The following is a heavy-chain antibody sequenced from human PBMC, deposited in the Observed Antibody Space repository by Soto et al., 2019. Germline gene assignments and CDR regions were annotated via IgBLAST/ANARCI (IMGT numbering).Heavy chain of an antibody. CDR3: ARDLGYYDSSGYFDY. CDR1: GFTFSDYY. CDR2: ISRSGSSI. D-gene: IGHD3-22*01. V-gene: IGHV3-11*01. J-gene: IGHJ4*02. Sequence: GGSLRLSCAASGFTFSDYYMSWIRQAPGKGLEWVSYISRSGSSIYYTDSVKGRFTISRDNAKNSLYLQLNSLRAEDTAVYYCARDLGYYDSSGYFDYWGQGTLVTVSS.